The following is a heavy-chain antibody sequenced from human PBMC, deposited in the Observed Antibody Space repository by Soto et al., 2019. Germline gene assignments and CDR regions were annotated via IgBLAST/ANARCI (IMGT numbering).Heavy chain of an antibody. CDR2: TGAYNGNT. Sequence: QVQLVQSGAEVKKPGASVKVSCKASGYTFTSYGISWVRQAPGQGLEWMGWTGAYNGNTNHAQKCQSRVTMTPDTSTSTAYLELRVLRSADTAVYYCARDAGVSGELYYWGQGTLVTVSS. CDR1: GYTFTSYG. CDR3: ARDAGVSGELYY. V-gene: IGHV1-18*01. D-gene: IGHD3-16*01. J-gene: IGHJ4*02.